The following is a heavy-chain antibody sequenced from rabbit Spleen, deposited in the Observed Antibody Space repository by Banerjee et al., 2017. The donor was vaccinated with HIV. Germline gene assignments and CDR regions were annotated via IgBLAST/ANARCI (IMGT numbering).Heavy chain of an antibody. CDR3: ARIVREFVWAVDL. J-gene: IGHJ4*01. D-gene: IGHD3-3*01. Sequence: QEQLVESGGGLVQPEGSLTLTCTASGFSFSNINYMCWVRQAPGKGLEWIACIRGDSANTYYASWAKGRFTISKSSSTTVTLQMTSLTAADTATYFCARIVREFVWAVDLWGPGTLVTVS. CDR2: IRGDSANT. V-gene: IGHV1S45*01. CDR1: GFSFSNINY.